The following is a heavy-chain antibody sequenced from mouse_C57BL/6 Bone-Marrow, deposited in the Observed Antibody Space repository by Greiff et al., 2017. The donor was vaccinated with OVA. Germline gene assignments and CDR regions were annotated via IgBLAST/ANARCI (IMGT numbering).Heavy chain of an antibody. Sequence: VQLQQSGPVLVKPGASVKMSCKASGYTFTDYYMNWVKQSHGKSLEWIGVINPYNGGTSYNQKFKGKATLTVDKSSSTAYMELSSLTSEDTAVYYCTPYYGSSPPFAYWGQGTLVTVSA. V-gene: IGHV1-19*01. CDR2: INPYNGGT. CDR3: TPYYGSSPPFAY. CDR1: GYTFTDYY. J-gene: IGHJ3*01. D-gene: IGHD1-1*01.